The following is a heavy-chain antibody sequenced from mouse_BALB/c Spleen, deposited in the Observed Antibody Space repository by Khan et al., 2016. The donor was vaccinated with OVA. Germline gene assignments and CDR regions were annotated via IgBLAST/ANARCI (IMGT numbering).Heavy chain of an antibody. Sequence: QVQLKQSGPGLVAPSQSLSITCTVSGFSLTDYGVSWIRQPPGKGLEWLGVIWGGGSTFYNSALKSRLSISKDNSKSQVFLKMNSLQTDDTAMYYCAKGVWSYYFTLDYWGQGTSVTVSA. CDR3: AKGVWSYYFTLDY. D-gene: IGHD2-10*02. CDR1: GFSLTDYG. J-gene: IGHJ4*01. V-gene: IGHV2-6-5*01. CDR2: IWGGGST.